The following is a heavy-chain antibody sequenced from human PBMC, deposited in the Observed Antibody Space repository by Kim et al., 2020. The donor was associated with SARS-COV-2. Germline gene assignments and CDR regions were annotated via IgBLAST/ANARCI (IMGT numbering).Heavy chain of an antibody. CDR3: ARSQYYYDSSGYSGEGDY. CDR1: GFTFSDYY. Sequence: GGSLRLSCAASGFTFSDYYMSWIRQAPGKGLEWVSYISSSSSYTNYADSVKGRFTISRDNAKNSLYLQMNSLRAEDTAVYYCARSQYYYDSSGYSGEGDYWGQGTLVTVSS. CDR2: ISSSSSYT. J-gene: IGHJ4*02. V-gene: IGHV3-11*03. D-gene: IGHD3-22*01.